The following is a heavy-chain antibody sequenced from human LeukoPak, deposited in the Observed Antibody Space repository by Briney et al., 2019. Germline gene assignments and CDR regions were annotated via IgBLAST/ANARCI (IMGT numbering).Heavy chain of an antibody. CDR1: GFTFNHYA. CDR3: AKDRRSGYGYFDY. Sequence: PGGSLRLSCEVSGFTFNHYAMSWVRQAPGKGLEWVSSISDNGGTKYHADSVKGRLTISRDNSKNTVYLQMNSLRAEDTAVYSCAKDRRSGYGYFDYWGQGTLVTVSS. CDR2: ISDNGGTK. J-gene: IGHJ4*02. V-gene: IGHV3-23*01. D-gene: IGHD5-12*01.